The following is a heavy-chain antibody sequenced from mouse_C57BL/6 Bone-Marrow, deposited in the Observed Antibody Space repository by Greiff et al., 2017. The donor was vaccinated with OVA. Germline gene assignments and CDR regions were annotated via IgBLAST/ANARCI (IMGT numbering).Heavy chain of an antibody. CDR2: IHPNSGST. D-gene: IGHD4-1*01. CDR1: GYTFTSYW. J-gene: IGHJ2*01. CDR3: ARGTGTRDY. Sequence: QVHVKQSGAELVKPGASVKLSCKASGYTFTSYWMHWVKQRPGQGLGWIGMIHPNSGSTNYNEKFKSKATLTVDKSSSTAYMQLSSLTSEDSAVYYCARGTGTRDYWGQGTTLTVSS. V-gene: IGHV1-64*01.